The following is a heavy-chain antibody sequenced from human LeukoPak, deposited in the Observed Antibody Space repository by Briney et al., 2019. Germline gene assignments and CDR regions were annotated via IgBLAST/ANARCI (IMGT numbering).Heavy chain of an antibody. J-gene: IGHJ4*02. D-gene: IGHD3-22*01. V-gene: IGHV4-61*02. Sequence: SETLSLTCTVSGGSISSGSYYWSWIRQPAGKGLEWIGRIYTSGSTNYNPSLKSRVTISVDTSKNQFSLKLSSVTAADTAVYYCARAWDYYDSSGYYSPFFDYWGQGTLVTVSS. CDR3: ARAWDYYDSSGYYSPFFDY. CDR2: IYTSGST. CDR1: GGSISSGSYY.